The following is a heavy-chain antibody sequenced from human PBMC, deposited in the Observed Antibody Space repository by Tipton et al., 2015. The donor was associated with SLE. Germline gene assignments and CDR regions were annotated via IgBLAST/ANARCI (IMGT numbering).Heavy chain of an antibody. CDR3: ARAISGGIVVS. D-gene: IGHD3-22*01. V-gene: IGHV4-34*01. J-gene: IGHJ5*02. Sequence: TLSLTCAVYGGSFSGYYWSWIRQPPGKGLEWIGEINHSGSTNYNPSLKSRVTISVDTSKNQFSLKLSSVTAADTAVYYCARAISGGIVVSWGQGTLVTVSS. CDR1: GGSFSGYY. CDR2: INHSGST.